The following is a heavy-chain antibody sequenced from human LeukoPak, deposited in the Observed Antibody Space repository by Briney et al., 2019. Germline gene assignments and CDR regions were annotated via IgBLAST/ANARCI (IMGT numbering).Heavy chain of an antibody. D-gene: IGHD5-12*01. V-gene: IGHV3-48*04. CDR3: ASSWLRNAFDI. CDR1: GFTFSSYS. J-gene: IGHJ3*02. Sequence: PGGSLRLSCAASGFTFSSYSMNWVRQAPGKGLEWVSYISSSSSTIYYADSVKGRFTISRDNAKNSLYLQMNSLRAEDTAVYYCASSWLRNAFDIWGQGTMVTVSS. CDR2: ISSSSSTI.